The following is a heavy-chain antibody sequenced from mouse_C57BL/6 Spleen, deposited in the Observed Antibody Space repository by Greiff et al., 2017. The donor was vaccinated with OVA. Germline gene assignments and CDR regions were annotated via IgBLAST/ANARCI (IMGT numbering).Heavy chain of an antibody. Sequence: EVKVVESGGGLVKPGGSLKLSCAASGFTFSSYAMSWVRQTPEKRLEWVATISDGGSYTYYPDNVKGRFTISRDNAKNNLYLQMSHLKSEDTAMYYCARDNYGNYLYAMDYWGQGTSVTVSS. J-gene: IGHJ4*01. D-gene: IGHD2-1*01. V-gene: IGHV5-4*01. CDR3: ARDNYGNYLYAMDY. CDR1: GFTFSSYA. CDR2: ISDGGSYT.